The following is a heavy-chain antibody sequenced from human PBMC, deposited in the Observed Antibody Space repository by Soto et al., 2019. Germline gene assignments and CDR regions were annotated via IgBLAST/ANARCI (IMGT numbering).Heavy chain of an antibody. CDR1: GGSISETYW. Sequence: QVQLQESGPGLVEPSETLSLTCAVSGGSISETYWWSGVRQPPGEGLQWIGETSYRGTAHYNPSLRSRVTSSMDTARNQISLTLISVTDADAASCYCARNVGVAGKRGFGYWGQGTLVTVSS. V-gene: IGHV4-4*02. D-gene: IGHD6-19*01. CDR2: TSYRGTA. J-gene: IGHJ4*02. CDR3: ARNVGVAGKRGFGY.